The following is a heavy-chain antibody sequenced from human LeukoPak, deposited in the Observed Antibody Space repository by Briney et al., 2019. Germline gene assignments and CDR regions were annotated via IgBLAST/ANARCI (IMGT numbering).Heavy chain of an antibody. D-gene: IGHD3-16*01. CDR1: GFTFSSYA. J-gene: IGHJ4*02. Sequence: PGGSLRLSCAASGFTFSSYAMSWVRQAPGKGLEWVSAISGSGGSTYYADSVKGRFTISRDNAKNSLYLQMNSLRAEDTAVYYCARDPYVWGSYLVYWGQGTLVTVSS. CDR3: ARDPYVWGSYLVY. V-gene: IGHV3-23*01. CDR2: ISGSGGST.